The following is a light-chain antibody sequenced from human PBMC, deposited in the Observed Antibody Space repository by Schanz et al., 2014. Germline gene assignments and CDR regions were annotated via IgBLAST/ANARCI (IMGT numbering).Light chain of an antibody. Sequence: QSVLTQPPSVSAAPGQKVTISCSGSASNIGNNYVSWYQQLPGTAPKLLIYDNYKRPSGIPDRFSGSKSGTSATLGITGLQTGDEADYYCATWDSSLITALFGGGTKVTVL. V-gene: IGLV1-51*01. CDR2: DNY. CDR1: ASNIGNNY. CDR3: ATWDSSLITAL. J-gene: IGLJ2*01.